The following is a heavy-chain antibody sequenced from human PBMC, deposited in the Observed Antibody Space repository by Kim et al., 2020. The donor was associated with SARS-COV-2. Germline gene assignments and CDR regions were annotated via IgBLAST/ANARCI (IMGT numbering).Heavy chain of an antibody. Sequence: GGSLRLSCVASGFTFSSYWMHWVRQAPGKGLVWVSRINSDGSSTSYADSVKGRFTISRDNAKNTLYLQMNSLRAEDTAVYYCARGRLGYCSGGSCTTIDYWGQGTLVNVSS. CDR2: INSDGSST. CDR1: GFTFSSYW. V-gene: IGHV3-74*01. D-gene: IGHD2-15*01. CDR3: ARGRLGYCSGGSCTTIDY. J-gene: IGHJ4*02.